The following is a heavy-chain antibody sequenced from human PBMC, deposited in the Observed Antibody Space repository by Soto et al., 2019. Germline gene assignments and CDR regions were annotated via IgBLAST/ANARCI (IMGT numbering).Heavy chain of an antibody. CDR3: ARDAGFGYGRHMDV. D-gene: IGHD5-12*01. CDR1: GFTFSSYG. V-gene: IGHV3-33*01. Sequence: QVQLVESGGGVVQPGRSLRLSCAASGFTFSSYGMHWVRQAPGKGLEWVAVIWYDGSNKYYADSVKDRFTISRDNSKNTLYMQMNSLRAEDTAVYYCARDAGFGYGRHMDVWGKGTTVTVSS. J-gene: IGHJ6*03. CDR2: IWYDGSNK.